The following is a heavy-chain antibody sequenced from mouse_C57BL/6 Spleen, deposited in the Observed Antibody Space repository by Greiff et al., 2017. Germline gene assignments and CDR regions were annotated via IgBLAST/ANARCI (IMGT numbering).Heavy chain of an antibody. CDR1: GFTFSDYG. CDR3: ERERIYYGNCWYFDG. CDR2: ISSGSSTI. J-gene: IGHJ1*03. Sequence: DVKLVESGGGLVKPGGSLKLSCAASGFTFSDYGMHWVRQAPEKGLEWVAYISSGSSTIYYADTVKGRFAISRDNAKNTLFLQMTSLRSEDTAMYYCERERIYYGNCWYFDGWGTGTTVTVAS. D-gene: IGHD2-1*01. V-gene: IGHV5-17*01.